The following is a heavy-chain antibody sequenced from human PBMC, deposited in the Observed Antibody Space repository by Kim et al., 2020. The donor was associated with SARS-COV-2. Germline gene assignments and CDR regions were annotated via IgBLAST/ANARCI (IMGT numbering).Heavy chain of an antibody. Sequence: GGSLRLSCAASGFTFSSSWMNWVRQAPGMGLVWVSGIKSDGSSTSYADSVKGRFTISRDNAKNTLYLQMNSLRAEDTAVYKCVTIYGMDVWGQGTTVTV. CDR2: IKSDGSST. CDR3: VTIYGMDV. V-gene: IGHV3-74*01. J-gene: IGHJ6*02. CDR1: GFTFSSSW.